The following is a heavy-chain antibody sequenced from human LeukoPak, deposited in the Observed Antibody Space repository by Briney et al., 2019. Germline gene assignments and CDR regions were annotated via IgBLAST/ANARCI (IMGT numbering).Heavy chain of an antibody. J-gene: IGHJ3*02. D-gene: IGHD2-15*01. CDR1: GYSFNSYW. CDR2: IYPGDSDT. CDR3: ARRPRGRYCSGGSCYSEGHAFDI. V-gene: IGHV5-51*01. Sequence: GESLKISCKGSGYSFNSYWIGLVRPMPGKGLGWMGIIYPGDSDTRYSPSFQGQVTISANQSMSTAYLLKSSLKAADTAMLYCARRPRGRYCSGGSCYSEGHAFDICGQGTMVTVSS.